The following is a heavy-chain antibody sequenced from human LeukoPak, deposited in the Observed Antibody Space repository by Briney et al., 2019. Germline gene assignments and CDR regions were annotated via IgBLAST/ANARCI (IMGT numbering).Heavy chain of an antibody. CDR2: ISAYNGNT. J-gene: IGHJ4*02. Sequence: ASVKVSCKASGYTFTSYGISWVRQAPGQGLEWMGWISAYNGNTNYAQELQGRVTMTTDTSTSTAYMELRSLRSDDTAVYYCARAEPDILLNDYWGQGTLVTVSS. CDR3: ARAEPDILLNDY. V-gene: IGHV1-18*01. CDR1: GYTFTSYG. D-gene: IGHD2/OR15-2a*01.